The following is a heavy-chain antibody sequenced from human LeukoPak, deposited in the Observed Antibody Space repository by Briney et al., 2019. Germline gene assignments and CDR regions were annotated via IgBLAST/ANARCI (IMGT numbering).Heavy chain of an antibody. J-gene: IGHJ3*01. CDR1: GAYISNYY. CDR2: LHASESA. D-gene: IGHD3-22*01. CDR3: AGLSSGAGFDV. V-gene: IGHV4-4*07. Sequence: PSETLSLTCTVSGAYISNYYWTWVRQPAAQGLEWIGRLHASESAIYNPALKSRVTMSLDTSKDQLSLTLTSVTAADSAVYYCAGLSSGAGFDVWGQGTVVIVSS.